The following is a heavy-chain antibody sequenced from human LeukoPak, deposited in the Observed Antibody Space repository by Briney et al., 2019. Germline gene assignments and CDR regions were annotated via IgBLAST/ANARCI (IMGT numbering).Heavy chain of an antibody. D-gene: IGHD3-22*01. J-gene: IGHJ4*02. Sequence: ASVKVSCKASGYTFTSYGISWVRQAPGQGLEWMGWISAYNGNTNYAQKLQGRVTMTTDTSTSTAYMELSSLRSEDTAVYYCARGDINYYDSSGYFEYYFDYWGQGTLVTVSS. CDR2: ISAYNGNT. CDR1: GYTFTSYG. CDR3: ARGDINYYDSSGYFEYYFDY. V-gene: IGHV1-18*01.